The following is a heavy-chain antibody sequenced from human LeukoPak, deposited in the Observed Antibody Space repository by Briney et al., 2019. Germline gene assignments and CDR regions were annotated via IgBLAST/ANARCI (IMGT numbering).Heavy chain of an antibody. CDR1: GYTFTSYG. D-gene: IGHD4-11*01. J-gene: IGHJ4*02. Sequence: ASVKGSCKASGYTFTSYGISWVRQAPGQGLEWMGWISAYNGNTNYAQKLQGRVTMTTDTSTSTAYMELRSLRSDDTAVYYCARDRTGTTRYYFDYWGQGTLVTVSS. CDR3: ARDRTGTTRYYFDY. CDR2: ISAYNGNT. V-gene: IGHV1-18*01.